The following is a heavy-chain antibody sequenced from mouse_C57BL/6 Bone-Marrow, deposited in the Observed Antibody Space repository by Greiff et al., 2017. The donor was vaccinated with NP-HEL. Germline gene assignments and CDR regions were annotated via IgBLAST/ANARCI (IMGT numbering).Heavy chain of an antibody. J-gene: IGHJ2*01. D-gene: IGHD2-4*01. CDR2: ISSGGSYT. V-gene: IGHV5-6*02. Sequence: DVKLVESGGDLVKPGGSLKLSCAASGFTFSSYGMSWVRQTPDKRLEWVATISSGGSYTYYPDRVKGRFTISRDNAKNTLYLQMSSLKSEDTAMYYCARHGTFYYDFPFDYWGQGTTLTVSS. CDR1: GFTFSSYG. CDR3: ARHGTFYYDFPFDY.